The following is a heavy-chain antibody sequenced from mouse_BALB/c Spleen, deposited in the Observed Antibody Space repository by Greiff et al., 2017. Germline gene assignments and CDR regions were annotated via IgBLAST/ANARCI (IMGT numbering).Heavy chain of an antibody. D-gene: IGHD1-1*01. J-gene: IGHJ2*01. Sequence: QSGPGLVKPSQSLSLTCTVTGYSITSDYAWNWIRQFPGNKLEWMGYISYSGSTSYNPSRKSRISITRDTSKNQFFLQLNSVTTEDTATYYCARSTGYFDDWGQGTTLTVSS. CDR1: GYSITSDYA. V-gene: IGHV3-2*02. CDR2: ISYSGST. CDR3: ARSTGYFDD.